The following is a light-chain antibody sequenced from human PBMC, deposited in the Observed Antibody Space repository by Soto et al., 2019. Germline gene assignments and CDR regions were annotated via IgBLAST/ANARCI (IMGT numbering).Light chain of an antibody. CDR3: QQRSNWPPFT. Sequence: EIVLTQSPATLSLSPGERATLSCRASQSVSSYLAWYQQKPGQAPRLLIYDASNRATGIPARFSGSGSGTDFTLTISSLEPEDFAVYYGQQRSNWPPFTLGPGTKVAI. CDR2: DAS. J-gene: IGKJ3*01. V-gene: IGKV3-11*01. CDR1: QSVSSY.